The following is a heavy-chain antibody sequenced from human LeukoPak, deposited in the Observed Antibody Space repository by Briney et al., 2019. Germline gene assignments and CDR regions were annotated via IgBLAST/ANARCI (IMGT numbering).Heavy chain of an antibody. CDR1: GASIRSYH. D-gene: IGHD1-26*01. CDR2: IHYSGST. V-gene: IGHV4-59*01. Sequence: SETLSLICTVSGASIRSYHWSWIRQPPGKGLEWIGYIHYSGSTDHYPSLKSRVTISVDTSKNQFSLKLSSVTAADTAVYYCARGSDVFEVWGQGTMVTISS. CDR3: ARGSDVFEV. J-gene: IGHJ3*01.